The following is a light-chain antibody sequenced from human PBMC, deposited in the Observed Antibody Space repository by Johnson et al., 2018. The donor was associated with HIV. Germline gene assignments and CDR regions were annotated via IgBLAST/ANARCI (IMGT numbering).Light chain of an antibody. Sequence: QAVLTQPPSVSAAPGQRVTFSCSGSNSNIGRHSVSWYQQLPGTAPKLLIYGNDKRPSGIPDRFSASKSGTSATLRITGLQPGDEADYYCGTWDSYLSSEVFGAGTKVTVL. V-gene: IGLV1-51*02. CDR2: GND. CDR1: NSNIGRHS. CDR3: GTWDSYLSSEV. J-gene: IGLJ1*01.